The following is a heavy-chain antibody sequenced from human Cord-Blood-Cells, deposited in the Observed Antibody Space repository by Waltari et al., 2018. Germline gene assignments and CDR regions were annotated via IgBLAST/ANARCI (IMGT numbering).Heavy chain of an antibody. V-gene: IGHV1-69*06. Sequence: QVQLVQSGAEVKKPGSSVKVSCKASGGTFSSYAISWVRQAPGQGLEWMGGIIPIFCTANYAQKFQGRVTSTADKSTSTAYMELSSLRSEDTAVYYCARPELGRGAFDIWGQGTMVTVSS. CDR2: IIPIFCTA. CDR3: ARPELGRGAFDI. J-gene: IGHJ3*02. D-gene: IGHD7-27*01. CDR1: GGTFSSYA.